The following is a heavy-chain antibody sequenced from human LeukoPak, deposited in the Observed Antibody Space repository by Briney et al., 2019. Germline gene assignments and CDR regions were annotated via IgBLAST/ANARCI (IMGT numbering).Heavy chain of an antibody. J-gene: IGHJ4*02. CDR1: GFTFSSYS. CDR2: ISSSSSYI. V-gene: IGHV3-21*04. Sequence: GGSLRLSCAASGFTFSSYSMNWVRQAPGKGLEWVSSISSSSSYIYYADSVKGRFTISRDNSKNTVYLQMNSLRAEDTAIYYCASGLHYGSGKMRFDYWGQGTLVTVSS. CDR3: ASGLHYGSGKMRFDY. D-gene: IGHD3-10*01.